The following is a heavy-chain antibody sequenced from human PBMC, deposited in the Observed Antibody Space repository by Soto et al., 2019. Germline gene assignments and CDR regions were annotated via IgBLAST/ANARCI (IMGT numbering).Heavy chain of an antibody. V-gene: IGHV3-23*01. CDR1: EFTVSSYA. CDR2: ISSTDGDT. J-gene: IGHJ4*02. D-gene: IGHD6-19*01. CDR3: ARGRWDRSGWDFDY. Sequence: EVQVLESGGGLVQPGGSLRLSCAASEFTVSSYAMTWVRQAPGKGLEWVSIISSTDGDTYYADSVKGRFTISRDNSKNTLFLQMNSLRAEDTALYYCARGRWDRSGWDFDYWGQGTLVTVSS.